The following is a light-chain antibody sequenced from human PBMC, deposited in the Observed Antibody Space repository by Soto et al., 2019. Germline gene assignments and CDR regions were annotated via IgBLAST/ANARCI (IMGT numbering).Light chain of an antibody. J-gene: IGLJ3*02. CDR3: CSYAWV. V-gene: IGLV2-23*02. CDR2: EVS. Sequence: QSALTQPASVSGSPGQSITISCTGTSRDVGSYNLVSWYQQHPGKAPKLMIYEVSKRPSGVSNRFSGSKSGNTASLTISGLQAEDEADSYCCSYAWVFGGGTKLTVL. CDR1: SRDVGSYNL.